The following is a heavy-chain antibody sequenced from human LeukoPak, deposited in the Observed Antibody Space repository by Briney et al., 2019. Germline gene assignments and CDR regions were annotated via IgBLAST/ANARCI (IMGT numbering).Heavy chain of an antibody. D-gene: IGHD6-19*01. V-gene: IGHV3-21*01. CDR2: ISSSSSYI. J-gene: IGHJ3*02. Sequence: GGSLRLSCAASGFTFSSYSMNWVRQAPGKGLEWVSSISSSSSYIYYADSVKGRFTISRDNAKNSLYLQMNSLRAEDTAVYCCASWGSGWYAFDIWGQGTMVTVSS. CDR1: GFTFSSYS. CDR3: ASWGSGWYAFDI.